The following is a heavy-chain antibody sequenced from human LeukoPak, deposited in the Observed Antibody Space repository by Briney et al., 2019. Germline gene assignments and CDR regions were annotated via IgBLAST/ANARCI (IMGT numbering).Heavy chain of an antibody. V-gene: IGHV4-39*01. CDR3: AMRPKNRAFDI. D-gene: IGHD2/OR15-2a*01. Sequence: PSETLSLTCSVSGGSISSTSYYWDWIRQPPGKGLEWIGTVFYTGCTYYNPSLKSRVTISVDTSKNQFSLKLSSVTAADTAVYYCAMRPKNRAFDIWGQGTMVTVSS. CDR2: VFYTGCT. J-gene: IGHJ3*02. CDR1: GGSISSTSYY.